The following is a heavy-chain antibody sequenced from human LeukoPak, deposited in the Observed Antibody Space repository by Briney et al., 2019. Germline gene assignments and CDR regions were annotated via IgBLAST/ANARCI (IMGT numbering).Heavy chain of an antibody. CDR1: GGSISSYY. CDR3: ARAGVTGTVPLDY. J-gene: IGHJ4*02. CDR2: IYSGST. D-gene: IGHD1-7*01. V-gene: IGHV4-4*07. Sequence: SETLSLTCTVSGGSISSYYWSWIRQPAGKGLEWIGRIYSGSTNYNPSLKSRVTVSVDTSKNQFSLNLNSVTAADTAVYYCARAGVTGTVPLDYWGQGTLVTVSS.